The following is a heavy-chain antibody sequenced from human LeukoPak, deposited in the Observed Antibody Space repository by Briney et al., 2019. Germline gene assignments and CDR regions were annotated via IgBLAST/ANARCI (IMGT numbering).Heavy chain of an antibody. J-gene: IGHJ4*01. CDR2: VFYSGST. V-gene: IGHV4-39*01. Sequence: PSETLSLTCTVSGDSISSGYYYWGWIRQPPGKGLEWIGSVFYSGSTSYNPSFKSRITMSVDTSKNQFSLRLSSVTAADTAVYYCARGRYSPRLGDGGEGTLVTVSS. CDR3: ARGRYSPRLGD. CDR1: GDSISSGYYY. D-gene: IGHD3-16*02.